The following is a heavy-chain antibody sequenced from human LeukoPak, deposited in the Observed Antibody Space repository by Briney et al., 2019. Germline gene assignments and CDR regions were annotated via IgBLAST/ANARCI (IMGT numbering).Heavy chain of an antibody. D-gene: IGHD6-19*01. Sequence: PGGSLRLSCAASGFTFSSYAMSWVRQAPGKGLEWVSTISGSGGSTYYADSVKGRFTISRDNSKNTPYPQMNSLRAEDTAVYYCAKDQQWLPEGDYWGQGTLVTVSS. V-gene: IGHV3-23*01. J-gene: IGHJ4*02. CDR3: AKDQQWLPEGDY. CDR1: GFTFSSYA. CDR2: ISGSGGST.